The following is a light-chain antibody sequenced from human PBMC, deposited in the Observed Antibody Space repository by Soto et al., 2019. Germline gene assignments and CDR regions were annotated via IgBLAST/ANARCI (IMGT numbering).Light chain of an antibody. J-gene: IGKJ1*01. V-gene: IGKV1-5*01. CDR1: QDISSW. CDR3: QQYNSYSRT. Sequence: EIHMTQSPSSVSASVVYTDTITCRASQDISSWVAWYQQKPGKAPKLLIYDACSLESGVPSRFSGSGSGTEFTLTISSLQPDDFATYYCQQYNSYSRTFGQGTKVDIK. CDR2: DAC.